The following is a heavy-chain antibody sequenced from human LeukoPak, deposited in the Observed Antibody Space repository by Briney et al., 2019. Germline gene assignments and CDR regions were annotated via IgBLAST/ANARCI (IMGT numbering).Heavy chain of an antibody. CDR3: ARSAPYCSGGSCYSVGYFDY. Sequence: TGGSLRLSCAASGFTFSSYWMHWVRQAPGKGLVWVSRINTDGSSTSYADSVKGRFTISRDNAKNSLYLQMNSLRAEDTAVYYCARSAPYCSGGSCYSVGYFDYWGQGTLVTVSS. CDR1: GFTFSSYW. CDR2: INTDGSST. D-gene: IGHD2-15*01. J-gene: IGHJ4*02. V-gene: IGHV3-74*01.